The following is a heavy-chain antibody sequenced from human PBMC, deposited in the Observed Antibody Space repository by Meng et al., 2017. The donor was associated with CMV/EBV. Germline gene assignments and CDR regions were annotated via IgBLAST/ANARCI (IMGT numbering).Heavy chain of an antibody. CDR1: GFTFSNGW. CDR3: ARDPPNGWYSSSGTFDY. V-gene: IGHV3-15*01. CDR2: IKSKSVGGTT. D-gene: IGHD6-6*01. Sequence: GESLKISCVASGFTFSNGWMNWVRQAPGKGLEWVARIKSKSVGGTTDYAAPVMGRFSISRDDSKNTLHLQMNSLRAEDTAVYYCARDPPNGWYSSSGTFDYWGQGTLVTVSS. J-gene: IGHJ4*02.